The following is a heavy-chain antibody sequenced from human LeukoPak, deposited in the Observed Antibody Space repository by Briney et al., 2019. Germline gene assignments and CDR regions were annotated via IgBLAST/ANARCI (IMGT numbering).Heavy chain of an antibody. CDR2: ISAYNGNT. CDR1: GYTFTSYG. D-gene: IGHD2-2*01. Sequence: ASVKVSCKASGYTFTSYGISWVRQAPGQGLEWMGWISAYNGNTNYAQKLQGRVTMTTDTSTSTAYVELRSLRSDDTAVYYCARDIVVVPAATYKGRYFDYWGQGTLVTVSS. V-gene: IGHV1-18*01. J-gene: IGHJ4*02. CDR3: ARDIVVVPAATYKGRYFDY.